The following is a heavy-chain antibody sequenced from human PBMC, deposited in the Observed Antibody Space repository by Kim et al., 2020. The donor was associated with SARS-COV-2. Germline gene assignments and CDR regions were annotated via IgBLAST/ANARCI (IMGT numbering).Heavy chain of an antibody. Sequence: SETLSLTCAVSGGSISSATWWSWVRQTPGKGLEWIGDIYHSVTTNYNPSLKSRVNMSVDKSKNQLSLTLSAVTAADTAVYYCAGPRVTGTTEDNYYHG. J-gene: IGHJ6*01. V-gene: IGHV4-4*02. CDR3: AGPRVTGTTEDNYYHG. CDR1: GGSISSATW. D-gene: IGHD1-20*01. CDR2: IYHSVTT.